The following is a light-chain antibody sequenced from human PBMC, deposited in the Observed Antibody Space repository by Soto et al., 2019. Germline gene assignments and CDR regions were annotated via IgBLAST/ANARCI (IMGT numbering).Light chain of an antibody. CDR1: ESIRTW. Sequence: DVQAPRSPTALSASIGDSVTITCRASESIRTWLAWYQHKPGKAPKFLISDASSLESGVPSRFSGSGSGTTFTLTISSLQADDFASYYCQQYNSYSXGEGTKGDI. J-gene: IGKJ1*01. CDR3: QQYNSYS. V-gene: IGKV1-5*01. CDR2: DAS.